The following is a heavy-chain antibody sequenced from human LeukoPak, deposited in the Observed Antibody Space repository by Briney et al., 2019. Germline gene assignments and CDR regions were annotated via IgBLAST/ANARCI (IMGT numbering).Heavy chain of an antibody. CDR1: GDSFRSGGLY. Sequence: SETLSLTCTLSGDSFRSGGLYWGWIRQPPGKRPEWIGDIFYTGKTNYNPSLKSRVTISLDTSKSQFSLKLTSMTAADTAVYFCAGIFDSWGQGILVTVSS. CDR3: AGIFDS. V-gene: IGHV4-61*08. CDR2: IFYTGKT. J-gene: IGHJ4*02.